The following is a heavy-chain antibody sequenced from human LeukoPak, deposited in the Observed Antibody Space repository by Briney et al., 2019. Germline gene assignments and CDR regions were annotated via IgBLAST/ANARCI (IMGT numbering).Heavy chain of an antibody. D-gene: IGHD2-2*01. J-gene: IGHJ6*02. CDR2: MNPNSGNT. V-gene: IGHV1-8*01. Sequence: ASVKVSCKASGYTFTSYDINWVRQATGQGLEWMGWMNPNSGNTGYAQKFQGRVTMTRNTSISTAYMELSSLRSEDTAVYYCASPSTSFYYYGTDVWGQGTTVTVSS. CDR1: GYTFTSYD. CDR3: ASPSTSFYYYGTDV.